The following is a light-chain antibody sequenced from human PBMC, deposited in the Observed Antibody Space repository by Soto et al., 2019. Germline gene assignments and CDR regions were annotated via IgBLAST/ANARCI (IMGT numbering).Light chain of an antibody. CDR1: SGHRSDI. CDR2: LEGSGSY. J-gene: IGLJ3*02. V-gene: IGLV4-60*03. Sequence: HLVLTQSSSASASLGSSVKLTCTLSSGHRSDIIAWHQQQPGKAPRFLMKLEGSGSYHRGSGVPDRFSGSSSGADRYLTLSNLQSEDEADYYCETWDSSLWVFGGGTKLTVL. CDR3: ETWDSSLWV.